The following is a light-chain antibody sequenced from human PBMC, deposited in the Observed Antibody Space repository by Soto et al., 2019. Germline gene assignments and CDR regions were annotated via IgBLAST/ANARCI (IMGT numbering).Light chain of an antibody. CDR3: QQYGSSPWT. Sequence: EIVLTQSPGTLSLSPGERATLSCRASQSVRNNYLAWYQQKPGQAPRLLIYAASGRATGIPERFSGSGSGTDFSLTISRLEPEDLAVYHCQQYGSSPWTFGQGTKVEIK. V-gene: IGKV3-20*01. J-gene: IGKJ1*01. CDR1: QSVRNNY. CDR2: AAS.